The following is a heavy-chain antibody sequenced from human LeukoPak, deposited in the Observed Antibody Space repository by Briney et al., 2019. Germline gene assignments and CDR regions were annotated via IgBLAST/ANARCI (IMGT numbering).Heavy chain of an antibody. CDR1: GYTFTGYY. CDR3: ARDRDSSGWYLFRYYFDY. D-gene: IGHD6-19*01. J-gene: IGHJ4*02. V-gene: IGHV1-2*02. CDR2: INPNSGGT. Sequence: GASVKVSCKASGYTFTGYYMHWVRQAPGQGLEWMGWINPNSGGTNYAQKFQGRVTMTRDTSISTAYMELSRLRSDDTAVYYCARDRDSSGWYLFRYYFDYWGQGTLVTVSS.